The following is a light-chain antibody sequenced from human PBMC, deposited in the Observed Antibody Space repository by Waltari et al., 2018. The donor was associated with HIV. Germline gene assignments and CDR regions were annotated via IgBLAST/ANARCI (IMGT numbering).Light chain of an antibody. Sequence: QSVLTQPPSASGNPGQRVTISCSGSRSNIGSNCVSLYQQLPGSAPKLLIYRNNQRPSGVPDRFSGSKSGTSASLAISGLRSEDEADYYCAAWDDSLSGLYVFGTGTKVTVL. J-gene: IGLJ1*01. CDR3: AAWDDSLSGLYV. CDR1: RSNIGSNC. V-gene: IGLV1-47*01. CDR2: RNN.